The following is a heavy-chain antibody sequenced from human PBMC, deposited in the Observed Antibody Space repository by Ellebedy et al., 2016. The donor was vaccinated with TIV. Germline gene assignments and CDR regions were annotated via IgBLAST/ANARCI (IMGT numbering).Heavy chain of an antibody. CDR1: GGSIGSGPYY. J-gene: IGHJ4*02. CDR3: ARIPSGPGRFLEWLFN. V-gene: IGHV4-31*03. D-gene: IGHD3-3*01. Sequence: MPSETLSLTCNVSGGSIGSGPYYWNWIRQRPGKGLEWIGYIYYTGGSFYSGTTYYNPSPKSRISISIDASKNQFFMKLTSVTAADTAVYYCARIPSGPGRFLEWLFNWGPGILVTVSS. CDR2: IYYTGGSFYSGTT.